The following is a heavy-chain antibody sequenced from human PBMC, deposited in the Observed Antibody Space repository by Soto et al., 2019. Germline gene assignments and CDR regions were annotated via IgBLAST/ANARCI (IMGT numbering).Heavy chain of an antibody. CDR2: ISAYGASP. D-gene: IGHD3-10*01. J-gene: IGHJ6*02. CDR3: AKAHYDTGSSLYSMDV. V-gene: IGHV3-23*01. Sequence: EVQLLEFGGDLVQPGGSLRLSCAASGFTFSNYAMSWVRQAPGKGLEWVSAISAYGASPYYRDSVRDRFTISRDNSKNTLYLQMDGLRAEDTAIYYCAKAHYDTGSSLYSMDVWGQGTTVTVSS. CDR1: GFTFSNYA.